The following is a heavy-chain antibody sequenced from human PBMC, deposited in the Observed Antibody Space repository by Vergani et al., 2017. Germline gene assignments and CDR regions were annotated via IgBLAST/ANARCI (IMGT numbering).Heavy chain of an antibody. D-gene: IGHD1-20*01. CDR1: GFTFDDYA. V-gene: IGHV3-9*01. CDR3: ASYNWNAN. CDR2: ISWNSGSI. Sequence: EVQLVESGGGLVQPGRSLRLSCAASGFTFDDYAMHWVRQAPGKGLEWVSGISWNSGSIGYADSVKGRFTISRDNAKNSLYLQMNSLRDEDTAVYYCASYNWNANWGQGTLVTVSS. J-gene: IGHJ4*02.